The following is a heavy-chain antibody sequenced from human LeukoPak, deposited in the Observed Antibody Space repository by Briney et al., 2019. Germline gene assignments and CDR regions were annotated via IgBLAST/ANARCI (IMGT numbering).Heavy chain of an antibody. Sequence: TLSLTCTVSGGSISSGGYYWSWIRQHPGKGLEWIGYIYYSGSTYYNPSLKSRVTISVDTSKNKFSLKLSSVTAADTAVYYCARRSSLQYYFDYWGQGTLVTVSS. CDR2: IYYSGST. CDR3: ARRSSLQYYFDY. D-gene: IGHD6-13*01. V-gene: IGHV4-31*03. CDR1: GGSISSGGYY. J-gene: IGHJ4*02.